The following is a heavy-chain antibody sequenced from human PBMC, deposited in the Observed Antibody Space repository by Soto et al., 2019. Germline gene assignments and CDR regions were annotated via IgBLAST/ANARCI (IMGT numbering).Heavy chain of an antibody. J-gene: IGHJ6*02. Sequence: QVQLQESGPGLVKPSQTLSLTCTVSGGSISSGGYYWYWIRQHPGKGLEWIGYIYYSGTTYYNPSRKSLVTISVDTSKNQLSLQLSSVTAADTAVYYWAASCVACGGFNYYGMDVWGQGTTVTVSS. CDR2: IYYSGTT. V-gene: IGHV4-31*01. CDR3: AASCVACGGFNYYGMDV. CDR1: GGSISSGGYY. D-gene: IGHD2-21*01.